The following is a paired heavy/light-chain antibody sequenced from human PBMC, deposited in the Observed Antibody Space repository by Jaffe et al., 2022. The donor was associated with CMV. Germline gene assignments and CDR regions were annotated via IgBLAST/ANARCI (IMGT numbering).Heavy chain of an antibody. V-gene: IGHV3-11*01. D-gene: IGHD3-3*01. CDR1: GFTFSDYY. J-gene: IGHJ6*02. Sequence: QVQLVESGGGLVKPGGSLRLSCAASGFTFSDYYMSWIRQAPGKGLEWVSYISSSGSTIYYADSVKGRFTISRDNAKNSLYLQMNSLRAEDTAVYYCARGRDYDFWSGYYYYYYGMDVWGQGTTVTVSS. CDR3: ARGRDYDFWSGYYYYYYGMDV. CDR2: ISSSGSTI.
Light chain of an antibody. J-gene: IGKJ2*01. Sequence: DIVMTQTPLSLSVTPGQPASISCKSSQSLLHSDGKTYLYWYLQKPGQSPQLLIYEVSSRFSGVPDRFSGSGSGTDFTLKISRVEAEDVGVYYCMQGIHLPRVTFGQGTKLEIK. CDR2: EVS. CDR3: MQGIHLPRVT. V-gene: IGKV2-29*02. CDR1: QSLLHSDGKTY.